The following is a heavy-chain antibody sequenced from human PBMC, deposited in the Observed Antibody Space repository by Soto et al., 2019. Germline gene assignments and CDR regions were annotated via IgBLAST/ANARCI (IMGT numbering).Heavy chain of an antibody. CDR3: ASGAGYCSSTSCRRAYYYYGMDV. J-gene: IGHJ6*02. Sequence: QVQLGQSGAEVKKPGSSVKVSCKASGGTFSSYAISWVRQAPGQGLEWMGGIIPIFGTANYAQKFQGRVTITADESTSTAYMELSSLRSEDTAVYYCASGAGYCSSTSCRRAYYYYGMDVWGQGTTVTASS. CDR2: IIPIFGTA. V-gene: IGHV1-69*01. CDR1: GGTFSSYA. D-gene: IGHD2-2*01.